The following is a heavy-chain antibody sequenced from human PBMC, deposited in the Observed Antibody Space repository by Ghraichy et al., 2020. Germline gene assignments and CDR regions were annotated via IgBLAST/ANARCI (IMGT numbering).Heavy chain of an antibody. CDR2: IYYTGIT. J-gene: IGHJ3*01. CDR1: GTSITKYY. V-gene: IGHV4-59*01. CDR3: TRDNPPIEMSTRGAFEF. D-gene: IGHD5-24*01. Sequence: SETLSLTCTVSGTSITKYYWSWIRQPPGKGLEWMGYIYYTGITNYNPSLESRVTISVDISKNQFSLKLSSVTAADTAVYYCTRDNPPIEMSTRGAFEFWGQGTMVTVSS.